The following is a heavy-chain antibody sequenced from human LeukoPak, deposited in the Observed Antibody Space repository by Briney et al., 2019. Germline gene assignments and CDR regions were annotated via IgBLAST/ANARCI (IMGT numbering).Heavy chain of an antibody. CDR3: ARGRAVGATYDAFDI. V-gene: IGHV1-69*06. CDR1: GGTFSSYA. Sequence: GASVKVSCKASGGTFSSYAISWVRQAPGQGLEWMGGIIPIFGTANYAQKFQGRVTITADKSTSTAYMELSSLRSEDTAVYYCARGRAVGATYDAFDIWGQGTMVTVSS. CDR2: IIPIFGTA. D-gene: IGHD1-26*01. J-gene: IGHJ3*02.